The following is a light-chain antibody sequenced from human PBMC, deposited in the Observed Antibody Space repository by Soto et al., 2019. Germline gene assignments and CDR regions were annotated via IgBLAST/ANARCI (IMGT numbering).Light chain of an antibody. J-gene: IGKJ2*01. V-gene: IGKV4-1*01. CDR2: WAS. CDR1: RSLLYIPNYKIY. Sequence: DIGLTQSPDSLAVSLGERATINCKSSRSLLYIPNYKIYLAWYQQKPGQPPQLLIHWASTRESGVPDRFSGSGSGTDFTLTISNLQAEDVAVYYCQQYYFTPFTFGQGTKLEIK. CDR3: QQYYFTPFT.